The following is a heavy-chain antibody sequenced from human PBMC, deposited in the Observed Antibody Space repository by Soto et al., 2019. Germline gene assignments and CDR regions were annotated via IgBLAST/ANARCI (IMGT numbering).Heavy chain of an antibody. CDR3: ARQGFGVLHGLVDV. CDR2: ISDIAYT. D-gene: IGHD3-10*01. J-gene: IGHJ6*02. CDR1: GASIRSGAY. V-gene: IGHV4-59*08. Sequence: SETLSLTCTVSGASIRSGAYWGWFRLPPGKGLEWIGYISDIAYTSYNPSLKGRVSISVDTSKNQFSLTLTSVTAADTAVYYCARQGFGVLHGLVDVWGQGTTVTVSS.